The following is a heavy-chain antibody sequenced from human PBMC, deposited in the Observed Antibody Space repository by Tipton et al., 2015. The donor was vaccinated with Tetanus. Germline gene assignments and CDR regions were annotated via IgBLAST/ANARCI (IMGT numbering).Heavy chain of an antibody. Sequence: SLRLSCDVSGGPVSSSNWWSWVRQAPGKGLEWIGEIYYSGTTNYNPSLKSRVTISTDKSKNQVSLRLNSVPAADTAVYFCARTPDYYYGMDVWGQGTTVTVSS. CDR1: GGPVSSSNW. J-gene: IGHJ6*02. V-gene: IGHV4-4*01. CDR3: ARTPDYYYGMDV. CDR2: IYYSGTT.